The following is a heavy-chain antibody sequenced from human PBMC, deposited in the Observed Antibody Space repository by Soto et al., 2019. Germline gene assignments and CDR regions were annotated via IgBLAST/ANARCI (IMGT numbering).Heavy chain of an antibody. D-gene: IGHD5-12*01. Sequence: ASVKVSCKASRYAFTGSYVHWVRQSPGQGLEWMGWINPNSGDTYRAQRFQGRVSMNRDTAIGTAYIELGGRTSGDTAEYYCAKGGAIVAAGTRVYRYNAMDVGGQGTTVTVSS. CDR3: AKGGAIVAAGTRVYRYNAMDV. V-gene: IGHV1-2*02. J-gene: IGHJ6*02. CDR2: INPNSGDT. CDR1: RYAFTGSY.